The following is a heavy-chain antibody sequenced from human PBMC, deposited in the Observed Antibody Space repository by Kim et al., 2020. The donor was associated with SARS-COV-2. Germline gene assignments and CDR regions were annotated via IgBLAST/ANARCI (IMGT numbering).Heavy chain of an antibody. CDR3: AKDGSWGGFDS. Sequence: TFYAESVKGPLNICRDHSKSTLYLQMSSLRAAATAVYYCAKDGSWGGFDSWGQGTLVTVSS. D-gene: IGHD3-16*01. V-gene: IGHV3-23*01. J-gene: IGHJ4*02. CDR2: T.